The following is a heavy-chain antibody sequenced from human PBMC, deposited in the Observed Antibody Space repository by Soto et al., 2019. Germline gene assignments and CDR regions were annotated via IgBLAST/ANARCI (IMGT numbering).Heavy chain of an antibody. CDR1: GYTFTSYA. D-gene: IGHD2-21*02. CDR2: INAGNGNT. Sequence: GASVKVSCKASGYTFTSYAMHWVRQAPGQRLEWMGWINAGNGNTKYSQKFQGRATITRDTSASTAYMELSSLRSEDTAVYYCARAACGGDCYYFDYWGQGTLVTVSS. CDR3: ARAACGGDCYYFDY. V-gene: IGHV1-3*01. J-gene: IGHJ4*02.